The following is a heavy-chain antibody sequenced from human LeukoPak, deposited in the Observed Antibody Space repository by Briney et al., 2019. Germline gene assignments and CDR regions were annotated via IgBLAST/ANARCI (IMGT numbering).Heavy chain of an antibody. D-gene: IGHD4-17*01. CDR1: GFTFGPYT. V-gene: IGHV3-48*01. Sequence: GGSLRLSCAASGFTFGPYTMNWVRQAPGKGLEWVSYISSSSDTIYYADSVKGRFTISRDNSKSTVYLQMNSLRGEDTAVYYCGKREPTTVTEIDYWAQEPLVPVSS. CDR3: GKREPTTVTEIDY. J-gene: IGHJ4*02. CDR2: ISSSSDTI.